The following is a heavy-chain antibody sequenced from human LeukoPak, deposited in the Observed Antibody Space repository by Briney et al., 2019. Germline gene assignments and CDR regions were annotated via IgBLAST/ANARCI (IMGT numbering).Heavy chain of an antibody. CDR1: GFPFDDFA. J-gene: IGHJ4*01. CDR3: ARDRDIVPRRRAFYY. V-gene: IGHV3-49*04. D-gene: IGHD2-15*01. Sequence: TGGSLRLSCTGSGFPFDDFAVSWVRQAPGEGLEWVCCIRSIGYGGTTKYDASVKVRFTITSDDSKGIAYLQMGSLNSEDTAVYYCARDRDIVPRRRAFYYWGRGTLVTVSS. CDR2: IRSIGYGGTT.